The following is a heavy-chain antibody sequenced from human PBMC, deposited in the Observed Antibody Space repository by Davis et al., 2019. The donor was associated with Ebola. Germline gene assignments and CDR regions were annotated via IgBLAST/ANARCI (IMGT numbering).Heavy chain of an antibody. D-gene: IGHD3-22*01. CDR3: ARDLAYDSSGFSHPTNGLD. J-gene: IGHJ4*02. CDR1: GYTFTSYG. Sequence: AASVKVSCKASGYTFTSYGISWVRHAPGQGLEWMGWISAYNGNTNYAQKLQGRVTMTTDTSTSTAYMELRSLRSDDTAVYYCARDLAYDSSGFSHPTNGLDWGQGTLVTVSS. V-gene: IGHV1-18*01. CDR2: ISAYNGNT.